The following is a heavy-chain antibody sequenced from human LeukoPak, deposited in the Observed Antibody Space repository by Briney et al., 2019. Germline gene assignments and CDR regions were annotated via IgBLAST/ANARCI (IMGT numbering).Heavy chain of an antibody. CDR2: IYYSGTT. Sequence: PSETLSLTCTVSGASISSGYYYWSWLRQSPGKGLERIGYIYYSGTTYCSPSLKSRLTISLDTSKNHLSLKLTSVTAADTAIYYCARDNDDGDYVGWFDPWGQGTLVTVSS. CDR1: GASISSGYYY. D-gene: IGHD4-17*01. CDR3: ARDNDDGDYVGWFDP. J-gene: IGHJ5*02. V-gene: IGHV4-30-4*01.